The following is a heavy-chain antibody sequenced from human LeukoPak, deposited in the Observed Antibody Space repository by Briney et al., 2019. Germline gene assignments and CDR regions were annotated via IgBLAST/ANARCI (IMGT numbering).Heavy chain of an antibody. CDR1: GGSFSGYY. CDR3: ASSSWLLRQFDY. J-gene: IGHJ4*02. D-gene: IGHD3-9*01. CDR2: IYYSGST. Sequence: SETLSLTCAVYGGSFSGYYWSWIRQPPGKGLEWIGSIYYSGSTYYNPSLKSRVTISVDTSKNQFSLRLSSVTAADTAVYYCASSSWLLRQFDYWGQGTLVTVSS. V-gene: IGHV4-34*01.